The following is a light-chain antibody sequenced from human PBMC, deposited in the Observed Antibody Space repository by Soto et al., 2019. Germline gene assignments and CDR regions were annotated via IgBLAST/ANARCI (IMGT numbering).Light chain of an antibody. CDR2: AAS. V-gene: IGKV1-39*01. Sequence: DIQMTQSPSSLSASVGDRVTITCRASQNINNYLIWFQHKPGKAPKLLIYAASSLQSGVPSRFSGTGSGTDFTLTISSLQPEDFATYSCQQSYTTPWTFGQGTKVDI. CDR3: QQSYTTPWT. J-gene: IGKJ1*01. CDR1: QNINNY.